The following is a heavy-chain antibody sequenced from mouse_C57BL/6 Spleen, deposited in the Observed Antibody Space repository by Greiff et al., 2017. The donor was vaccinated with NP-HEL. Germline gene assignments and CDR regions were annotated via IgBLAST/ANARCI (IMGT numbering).Heavy chain of an antibody. D-gene: IGHD4-1*01. V-gene: IGHV1-50*01. CDR3: ARELGRPFDY. CDR1: GYTFTSYW. J-gene: IGHJ2*01. Sequence: QVQLQQPGAELVKPGASVKLSCKASGYTFTSYWMQWVKQRPGQGLEWIGEIDPSDSYTNYNQKFKGKATLTVDTSSSTAYMQLSSLTSEDSAVYYCARELGRPFDYWGQGTTLTVSS. CDR2: IDPSDSYT.